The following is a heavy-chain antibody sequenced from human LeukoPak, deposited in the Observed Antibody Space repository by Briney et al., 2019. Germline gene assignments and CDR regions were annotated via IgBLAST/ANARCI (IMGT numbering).Heavy chain of an antibody. D-gene: IGHD2-2*01. J-gene: IGHJ6*02. Sequence: GGSLRLSCAASGFTFSSYSMNWVRQAPGKGLEWVSSISSSSSYIYYADSVKGRFTISRDNAKNSLYLQMNSPRAEDTAVYYCARDHCSSTSCYGYYYYGMDVWGQGTTVTVSS. CDR2: ISSSSSYI. CDR3: ARDHCSSTSCYGYYYYGMDV. CDR1: GFTFSSYS. V-gene: IGHV3-21*01.